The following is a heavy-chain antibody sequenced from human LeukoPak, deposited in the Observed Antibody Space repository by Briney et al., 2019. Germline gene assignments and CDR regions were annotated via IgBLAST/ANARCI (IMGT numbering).Heavy chain of an antibody. J-gene: IGHJ6*03. V-gene: IGHV5-51*01. CDR1: GYSFTSYW. Sequence: GESLKISCKGSGYSFTSYWIGWVRQMPGKGLEWMGIIYPGDSDTRYSPSFRGQVTISADKSISTAYLQWSSLKASDTAMYYCARTGYSSSWSRYYYYYMDVWGKGTTVTVSS. CDR2: IYPGDSDT. CDR3: ARTGYSSSWSRYYYYYMDV. D-gene: IGHD6-13*01.